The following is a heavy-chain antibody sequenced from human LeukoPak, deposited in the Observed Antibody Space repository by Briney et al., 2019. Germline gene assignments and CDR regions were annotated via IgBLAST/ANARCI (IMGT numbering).Heavy chain of an antibody. V-gene: IGHV3-21*01. CDR2: ISSSSSYI. D-gene: IGHD4-11*01. CDR1: GFTVITND. J-gene: IGHJ4*02. Sequence: GGSLRLSCAASGFTVITNDMTWVRQAPGKGLEWVSSISSSSSYIYYADSVKGRFTISRDNSKNTLYLQMKSLRSDDTAVYYCAKDSSATFYSDHSFDYWGQGTPVIVSS. CDR3: AKDSSATFYSDHSFDY.